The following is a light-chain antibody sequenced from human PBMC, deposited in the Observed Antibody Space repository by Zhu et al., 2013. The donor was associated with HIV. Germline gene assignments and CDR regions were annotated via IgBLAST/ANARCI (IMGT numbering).Light chain of an antibody. CDR2: GVS. Sequence: DIQMTQSPSSLSASVGDRVTITCRASQDIIRYLNWYQQKPGEAPALLIYGVSTLQSGVPSRFSGSGSGSDFTLSISSLQSEDFAIYYCQQYNNWPLSFGQGTNLELK. J-gene: IGKJ2*03. CDR3: QQYNNWPLS. V-gene: IGKV1-39*01. CDR1: QDIIRY.